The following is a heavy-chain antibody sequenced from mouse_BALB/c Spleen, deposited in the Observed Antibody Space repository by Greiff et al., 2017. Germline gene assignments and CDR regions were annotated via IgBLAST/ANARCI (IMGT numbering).Heavy chain of an antibody. CDR3: ARGRDGPWFAY. Sequence: QVQLQQSGPELVKPGASVKISCKASGYAFSSSWMNWVKQRPGQGLEWIGRIYPGDGDTNYNGKFKGKATLTADKSSSTAYMQLSSLTSVDSAVYFCARGRDGPWFAYWGQGTLVTVSA. J-gene: IGHJ3*01. V-gene: IGHV1-82*01. D-gene: IGHD2-3*01. CDR1: GYAFSSSW. CDR2: IYPGDGDT.